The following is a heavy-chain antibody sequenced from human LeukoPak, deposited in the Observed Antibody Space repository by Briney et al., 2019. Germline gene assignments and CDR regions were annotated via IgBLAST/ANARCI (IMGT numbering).Heavy chain of an antibody. V-gene: IGHV4-31*03. CDR1: GGSISSGGYY. CDR2: IYYSGST. CDR3: ATRRSSGWYNWFDP. D-gene: IGHD6-19*01. J-gene: IGHJ5*02. Sequence: PSQTLSLTCTVSGGSISSGGYYWSWIREHPGKGLEWIGYIYYSGSTYYNPSLKSRVTISVDTSKNQFSLKLSSVTAADTAVYYGATRRSSGWYNWFDPWGQGTLVTVSS.